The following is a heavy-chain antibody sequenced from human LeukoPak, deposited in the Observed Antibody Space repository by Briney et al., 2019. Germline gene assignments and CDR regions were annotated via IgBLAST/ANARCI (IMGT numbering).Heavy chain of an antibody. CDR1: GFTFSSYA. CDR2: ISGSGGST. D-gene: IGHD3-9*01. CDR3: AKPPFDWLLWYYYGMDV. Sequence: GGSLRLSCAASGFTFSSYAMSWVRQAPGKGLEWVSAISGSGGSTYYADSVKGRFTISRDNSKNTLYLQMNSLRAEDTAVYYCAKPPFDWLLWYYYGMDVWGQGTTVTVSS. V-gene: IGHV3-23*01. J-gene: IGHJ6*02.